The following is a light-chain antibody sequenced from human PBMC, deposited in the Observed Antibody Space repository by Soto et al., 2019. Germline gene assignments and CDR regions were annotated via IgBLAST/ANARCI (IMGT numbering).Light chain of an antibody. J-gene: IGLJ1*01. CDR3: SSYTSSGLYV. V-gene: IGLV2-14*01. CDR1: SSDVGGYTY. CDR2: DVI. Sequence: QSVLTQPASVSGFLGQSITISCTGTSSDVGGYTYVSWYQQHPGKAPKLMIYDVISRPSGVSDRFSGSKSGYTASLTISGLQAEDEADYYCSSYTSSGLYVFGTGTKLTVL.